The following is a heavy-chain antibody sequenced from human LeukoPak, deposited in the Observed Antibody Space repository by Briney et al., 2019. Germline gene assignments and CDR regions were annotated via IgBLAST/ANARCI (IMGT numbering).Heavy chain of an antibody. CDR1: GLTFSSYA. J-gene: IGHJ4*02. D-gene: IGHD6-19*01. CDR3: AKPPYSSGWFFDY. CDR2: ISGSGGST. V-gene: IGHV3-23*01. Sequence: PGGSLRLSCAASGLTFSSYAMSWVRQAPGKGPEWVSGISGSGGSTYYADSVKGRFTISRDNSKNTLYLQMNSLRAEDTAVYYFAKPPYSSGWFFDYWGQGTLVTVSS.